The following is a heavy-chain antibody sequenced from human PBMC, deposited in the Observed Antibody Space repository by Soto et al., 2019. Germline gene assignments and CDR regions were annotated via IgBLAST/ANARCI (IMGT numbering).Heavy chain of an antibody. J-gene: IGHJ4*02. CDR2: IYYSGST. D-gene: IGHD4-17*01. Sequence: QVQLQESGPGLVKPSQTLSLTCTVSGGSISSGGYYWSWIRQHPGKGLEWIGYIYYSGSTYYNPSLKSRVTISVDTSKNQFSRKLSSVTAADTAVDSCARSLTPVTTFDYWGQGTLVTVSS. V-gene: IGHV4-31*03. CDR3: ARSLTPVTTFDY. CDR1: GGSISSGGYY.